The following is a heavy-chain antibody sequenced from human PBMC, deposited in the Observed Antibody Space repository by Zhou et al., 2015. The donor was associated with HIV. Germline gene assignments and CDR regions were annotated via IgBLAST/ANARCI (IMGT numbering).Heavy chain of an antibody. D-gene: IGHD1-14*01. CDR1: GYTFTSYY. V-gene: IGHV1-46*01. J-gene: IGHJ4*02. CDR2: INPSGGST. CDR3: ARGPPPDHFDY. Sequence: QVQLVQSGAEVKKPGASVKVSCKASGYTFTSYYMHWVRQAPGQGLEWMGIINPSGGSTSYAQKFQGRVTMTRDTSTSTAYMELRSLRSDDTAVYYCARGPPPDHFDYWGQGTLVTVSS.